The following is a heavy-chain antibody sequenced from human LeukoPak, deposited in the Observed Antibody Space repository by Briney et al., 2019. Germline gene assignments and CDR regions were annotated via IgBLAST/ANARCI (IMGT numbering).Heavy chain of an antibody. J-gene: IGHJ4*02. V-gene: IGHV3-30*04. CDR2: ISYDGSNK. Sequence: GGSLRLSCAASGFTFSSYAMHWVRQAPGKGLEWVAVISYDGSNKYYPDSVKGRFTISRDNSKNTLYLQMNSLRAEDTAVYYCARVARGGIVVVPAAMHYWGQGTLVTVSS. CDR1: GFTFSSYA. D-gene: IGHD2-2*01. CDR3: ARVARGGIVVVPAAMHY.